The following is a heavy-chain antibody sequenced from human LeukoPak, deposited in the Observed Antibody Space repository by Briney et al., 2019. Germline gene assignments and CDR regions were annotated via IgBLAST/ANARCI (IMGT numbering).Heavy chain of an antibody. J-gene: IGHJ4*02. Sequence: PSETLSLTCTVSGGSISSYYWSWIRQPPGKGLEWIGYIYYSGGTNYNPSLKSRVTISVDTSKNHFSLKLTSVTAADTAVYYCVRRYNSGPYYFDYWGQGTLVTVSS. V-gene: IGHV4-59*01. D-gene: IGHD5-18*01. CDR2: IYYSGGT. CDR1: GGSISSYY. CDR3: VRRYNSGPYYFDY.